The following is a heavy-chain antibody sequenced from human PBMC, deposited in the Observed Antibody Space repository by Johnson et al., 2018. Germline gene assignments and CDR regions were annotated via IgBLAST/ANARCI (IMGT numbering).Heavy chain of an antibody. Sequence: YWSWIRQPPGKGLEWIGYIYYSGSTNYNPSLKSRVTISVDTSKNQFSLTLSSVTAADTAVYYCARDEYYYDSSGYYRHYGMDVSGQWTTVTVSS. CDR3: ARDEYYYDSSGYYRHYGMDV. D-gene: IGHD3-22*01. J-gene: IGHJ6*02. CDR2: IYYSGST. V-gene: IGHV4-59*01. CDR1: Y.